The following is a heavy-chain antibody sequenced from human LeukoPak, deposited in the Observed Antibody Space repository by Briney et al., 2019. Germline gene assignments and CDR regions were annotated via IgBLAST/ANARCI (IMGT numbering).Heavy chain of an antibody. Sequence: GGSLRLSWAASGFAFSSYGMHWVRQAPGKGLEWVAIIWYDATNQYYADSVKGRFTISRDNSKNTLYLQLSSLSAEDTAVYYCARGRGDCSGGSCYSDYFDYWGQGTLVTVSA. CDR3: ARGRGDCSGGSCYSDYFDY. J-gene: IGHJ4*02. CDR1: GFAFSSYG. D-gene: IGHD2-15*01. V-gene: IGHV3-33*01. CDR2: IWYDATNQ.